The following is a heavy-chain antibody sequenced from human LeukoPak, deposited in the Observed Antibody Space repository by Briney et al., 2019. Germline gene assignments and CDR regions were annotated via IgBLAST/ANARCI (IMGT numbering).Heavy chain of an antibody. CDR2: ISGSGGST. J-gene: IGHJ3*02. Sequence: PGGSLRLSCAASGFTFSSYAMSWARQAPGKGLEWVSAISGSGGSTYYADSVKGRFTISRDNAKNSLYLQMNSLRAEDTAVYYCARDRLPVGLEDAFDIWGQGTMVTVSS. V-gene: IGHV3-23*01. D-gene: IGHD4-11*01. CDR3: ARDRLPVGLEDAFDI. CDR1: GFTFSSYA.